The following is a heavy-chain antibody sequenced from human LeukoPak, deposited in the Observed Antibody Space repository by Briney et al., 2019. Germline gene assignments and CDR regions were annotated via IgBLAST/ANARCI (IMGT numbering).Heavy chain of an antibody. CDR3: ASAEPRGIIWYPY. CDR2: IYYSGST. D-gene: IGHD6-13*01. J-gene: IGHJ4*02. Sequence: PSETLSLTCTVSGGSISSYYWSWIRQPPGKGLEWIGYIYYSGSTNYNPSLKSRVTMSVDKSKNQFSLKLSSATAADTAVYYCASAEPRGIIWYPYWGQGTLVTVSS. V-gene: IGHV4-59*12. CDR1: GGSISSYY.